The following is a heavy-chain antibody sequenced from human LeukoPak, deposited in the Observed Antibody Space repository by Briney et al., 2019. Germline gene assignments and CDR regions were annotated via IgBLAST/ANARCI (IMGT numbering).Heavy chain of an antibody. J-gene: IGHJ3*02. CDR2: ISSSSSTI. CDR1: GFTFSGYS. Sequence: WGSLIQTCAAPGFTFSGYSMIWVRQAPGRGLEWLSYISSSSSTISYADSVKGRFTISRDNAQNSLYLLMNSLRDEDTAVYYCARERGYAFNTGGQGTMVTVSS. CDR3: ARERGYAFNT. V-gene: IGHV3-48*02.